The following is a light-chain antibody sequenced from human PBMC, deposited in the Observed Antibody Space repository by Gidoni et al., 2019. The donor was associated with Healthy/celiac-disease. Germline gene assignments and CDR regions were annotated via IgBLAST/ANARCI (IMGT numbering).Light chain of an antibody. V-gene: IGKV2-28*01. CDR1: QSLLHSNGYNY. CDR2: LGS. CDR3: MQDLQTPST. J-gene: IGKJ5*01. Sequence: DIVMTQSPLSLPVTPGEPASISCRSSQSLLHSNGYNYLDWYLQTPGQSPQLLIYLGSNRASGVPDRFSGSGSGTDFTLKISRVEAEDVGVCYCMQDLQTPSTFXQXTRLXIK.